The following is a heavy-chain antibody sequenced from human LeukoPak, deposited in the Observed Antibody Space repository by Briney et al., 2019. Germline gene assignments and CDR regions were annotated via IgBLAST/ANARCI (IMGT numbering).Heavy chain of an antibody. D-gene: IGHD3-22*01. CDR3: ARDSYYYDIGGAFDI. J-gene: IGHJ3*02. V-gene: IGHV3-30-3*01. Sequence: SYDGSNKYYADSVKGRFTISRDNSKNTLYLQMNSLRAEDTAVYYCARDSYYYDIGGAFDIWGQGTMVTVSS. CDR2: SYDGSNK.